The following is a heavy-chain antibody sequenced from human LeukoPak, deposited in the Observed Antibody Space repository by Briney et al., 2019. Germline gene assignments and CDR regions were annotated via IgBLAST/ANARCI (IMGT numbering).Heavy chain of an antibody. J-gene: IGHJ6*02. V-gene: IGHV3-33*08. CDR1: GFTFSSYG. CDR3: ARDRSPLLGDSSGPYYYYGMDV. Sequence: PGGSLTLSCAASGFTFSSYGMHWVRQAPGKGLEWVAVICYDGSNKYYEDSVKGRFTIYRDNSKNTLYLQMNSLRAEDTAVYYCARDRSPLLGDSSGPYYYYGMDVWGQGTTVTVSS. CDR2: ICYDGSNK. D-gene: IGHD3-22*01.